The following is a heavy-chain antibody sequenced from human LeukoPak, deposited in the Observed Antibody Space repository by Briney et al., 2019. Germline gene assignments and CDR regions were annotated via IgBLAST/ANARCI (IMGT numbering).Heavy chain of an antibody. CDR2: INPNSGGT. CDR3: ASDHGYCSGGSCFLKT. D-gene: IGHD2-15*01. Sequence: GASVKVSCMASGYTFTGYSMHWVRQAPGQGLEWMGRINPNSGGTNYAQKFQGRVTMTRDTSISTAYMELSRLRSDDTAVYYCASDHGYCSGGSCFLKTWGQGTLVTVSS. V-gene: IGHV1-2*06. CDR1: GYTFTGYS. J-gene: IGHJ5*02.